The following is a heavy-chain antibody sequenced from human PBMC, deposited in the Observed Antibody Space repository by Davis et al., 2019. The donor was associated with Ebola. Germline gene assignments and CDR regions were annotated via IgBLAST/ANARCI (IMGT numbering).Heavy chain of an antibody. Sequence: SETLSLTCAVYGGSFSGYYWSWIRQPPGKGLEWIGEINHSGSTNYNPSLKSRVTISVDTSKNQFSLKLSSVTVADTAVYYCAILASYGNWFDPWGQGTLVTVSS. CDR1: GGSFSGYY. CDR2: INHSGST. D-gene: IGHD5-18*01. CDR3: AILASYGNWFDP. J-gene: IGHJ5*02. V-gene: IGHV4-34*01.